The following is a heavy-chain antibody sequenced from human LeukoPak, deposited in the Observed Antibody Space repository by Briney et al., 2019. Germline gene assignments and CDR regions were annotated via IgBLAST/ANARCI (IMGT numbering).Heavy chain of an antibody. CDR2: ISGGGGSK. Sequence: GGSLRLSCAASGFTFSSYAMSWVRQAPGKGLEWVSAISGGGGSKYYADSVKGRFTISRDNSRDTMYLQMNSLRAEDTPVYYCAKGYSDYVWGSYYFDYWGQGTLVTVSS. D-gene: IGHD3-16*01. V-gene: IGHV3-23*01. CDR1: GFTFSSYA. J-gene: IGHJ4*02. CDR3: AKGYSDYVWGSYYFDY.